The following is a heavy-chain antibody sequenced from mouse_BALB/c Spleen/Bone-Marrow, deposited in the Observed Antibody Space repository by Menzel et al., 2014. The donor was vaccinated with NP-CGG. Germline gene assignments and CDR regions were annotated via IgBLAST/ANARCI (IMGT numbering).Heavy chain of an antibody. Sequence: VQLKHSGAELAKPGASVKLSCTASGFNIKDTYMHWVKQGPEQGLEWIGRIDPANGNTKYDPKFQGKATITADTSSNTAYLQLSSLTSEDTAVYYCARGSDGFAYWGQGTLVTVSA. J-gene: IGHJ3*01. CDR3: ARGSDGFAY. CDR2: IDPANGNT. V-gene: IGHV14-3*02. CDR1: GFNIKDTY.